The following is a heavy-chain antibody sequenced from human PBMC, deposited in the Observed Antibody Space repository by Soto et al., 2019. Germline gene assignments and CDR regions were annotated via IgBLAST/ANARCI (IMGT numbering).Heavy chain of an antibody. CDR3: ARDYDYGFGLPIDY. V-gene: IGHV3-48*01. Sequence: PGGSLRLSCAASGFTFSSYAMSWVRQAPGKRLQWISYISSSSDTIYYADSVKGRFTISRDNAKNSVYLEMNSLRADDTAIYYCARDYDYGFGLPIDYWGQGTLVTVSS. CDR2: ISSSSDTI. CDR1: GFTFSSYA. D-gene: IGHD5-12*01. J-gene: IGHJ4*02.